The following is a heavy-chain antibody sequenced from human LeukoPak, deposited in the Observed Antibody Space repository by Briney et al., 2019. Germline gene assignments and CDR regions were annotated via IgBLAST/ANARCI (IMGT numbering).Heavy chain of an antibody. Sequence: GGSLRLSCAASGFTVSSNYMSWVRQAPGKGLEWVSVIYSGGSTYYADSVKGRFTISRDNSKNTLYLQMNSLRAEDTAVCYCAREGVGENFDYWGQGTLVTVSS. CDR2: IYSGGST. CDR3: AREGVGENFDY. CDR1: GFTVSSNY. V-gene: IGHV3-66*01. J-gene: IGHJ4*02. D-gene: IGHD3-10*01.